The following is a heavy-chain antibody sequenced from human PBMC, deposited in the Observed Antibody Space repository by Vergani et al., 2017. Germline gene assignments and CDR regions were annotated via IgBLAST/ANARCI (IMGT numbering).Heavy chain of an antibody. Sequence: QVQLVQSGAEVKKPGASVKVSCKASGYTFTGYYMHWVRQAPGQGLEWMGRINPNSGGTNYAQKFQGGVTMTRDTSISTAYMELGRLRSDDTAVYYCARGVKGFLEWLPLGYWGQGTLVTVSS. CDR2: INPNSGGT. V-gene: IGHV1-2*06. CDR3: ARGVKGFLEWLPLGY. J-gene: IGHJ4*02. CDR1: GYTFTGYY. D-gene: IGHD3-3*01.